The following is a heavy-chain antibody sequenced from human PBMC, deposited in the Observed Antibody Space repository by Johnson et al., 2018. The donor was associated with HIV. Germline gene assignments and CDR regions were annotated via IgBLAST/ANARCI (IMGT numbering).Heavy chain of an antibody. J-gene: IGHJ3*02. CDR1: GFTFSSYA. Sequence: VQLVESGGGLVQPGGSLRLSCAASGFTFSSYAMSWVRQAPGKGLEWVSAISGSGGSTYYADSVKGRFTISRDNSKNTLYLQMNSLRAEETAVYYCARDGWDDSSGYYWGAFDIWGQGTMVTVSS. CDR2: ISGSGGST. D-gene: IGHD3-22*01. V-gene: IGHV3-23*04. CDR3: ARDGWDDSSGYYWGAFDI.